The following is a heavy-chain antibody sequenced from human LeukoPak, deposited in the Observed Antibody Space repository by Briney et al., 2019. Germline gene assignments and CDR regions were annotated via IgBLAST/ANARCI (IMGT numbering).Heavy chain of an antibody. CDR2: IVVGSGNT. D-gene: IGHD3-22*01. CDR3: ACLGYYYDSSGAL. Sequence: SVKVSCKASGFTFTSSAVQWVRQARGQRLEWIGWIVVGSGNTNYAQKFQERVTITRDMSTSTAYMELSSLRSEDTAVYYCACLGYYYDSSGALWGQGTLVTVSS. J-gene: IGHJ4*02. CDR1: GFTFTSSA. V-gene: IGHV1-58*01.